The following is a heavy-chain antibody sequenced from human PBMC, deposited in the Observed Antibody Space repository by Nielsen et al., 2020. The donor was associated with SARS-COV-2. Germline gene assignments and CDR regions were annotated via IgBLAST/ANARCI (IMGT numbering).Heavy chain of an antibody. CDR3: ATDLNCSSTSCSKSGMDV. CDR1: GYTLTELS. D-gene: IGHD2-2*01. V-gene: IGHV1-24*01. CDR2: FDPEDGET. J-gene: IGHJ6*02. Sequence: ASVKVSCKVSGYTLTELSMHWVRQAPGKGLEWMGGFDPEDGETIYAQKFQGRVTTTEDTSTDTAYMELSSLRSEDTAVYYCATDLNCSSTSCSKSGMDVWGQGTTVTVSS.